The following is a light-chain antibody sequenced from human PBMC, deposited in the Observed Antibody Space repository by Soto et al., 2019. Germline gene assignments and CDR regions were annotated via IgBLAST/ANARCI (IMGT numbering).Light chain of an antibody. CDR3: QQYNSYST. J-gene: IGKJ2*01. V-gene: IGKV1-5*01. CDR2: DAS. CDR1: QSISSW. Sequence: DIQMTRSPSTLSASVGDRVTITCRASQSISSWLAWYQQKPGKAPKLLIYDASSLESGVPSRFSGSGSGTAFTLTISSLQPDDVATYYCQQYNSYSTFGQGTKLEIK.